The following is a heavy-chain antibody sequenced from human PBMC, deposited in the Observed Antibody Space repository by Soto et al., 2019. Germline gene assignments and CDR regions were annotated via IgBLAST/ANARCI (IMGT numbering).Heavy chain of an antibody. J-gene: IGHJ2*01. V-gene: IGHV4-39*01. D-gene: IGHD2-15*01. CDR1: GGSISSDRYY. CDR2: TYYSGTT. Sequence: QLQLQESGPGLLKPSETLSLTCAVSGGSISSDRYYWGWIRQPPGKGLEWIGSTYYSGTTYYNPSHTSRVTISVDTTGNPFSLRLSSVTAADTAVYYCALFCSGGSCYLTAFWYFDLWGRGTLVTVSS. CDR3: ALFCSGGSCYLTAFWYFDL.